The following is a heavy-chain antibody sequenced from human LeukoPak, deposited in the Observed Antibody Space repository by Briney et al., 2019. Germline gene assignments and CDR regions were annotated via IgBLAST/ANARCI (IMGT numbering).Heavy chain of an antibody. V-gene: IGHV7-4-1*02. CDR1: GYTFTSYA. J-gene: IGHJ4*02. Sequence: ASVKVSCKASGYTFTSYAMNWVRQAPGQGLEWVGWINTNTGNPTYAQGFTGRFVFSLDTSVSTAYLQISSLKAEDTAVYYCARGPQRWYDSSGYYWNYWGQGTLVTVSS. D-gene: IGHD3-22*01. CDR3: ARGPQRWYDSSGYYWNY. CDR2: INTNTGNP.